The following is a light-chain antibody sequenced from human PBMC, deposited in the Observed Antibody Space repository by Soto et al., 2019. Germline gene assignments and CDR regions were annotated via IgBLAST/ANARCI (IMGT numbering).Light chain of an antibody. CDR2: GAS. J-gene: IGKJ1*01. Sequence: EIVLTRSPGTLSLSPVERATLSCRASQSVSSSYLAWYQQKPGQAPRLLIYGASSRATGIPDRFSGSGSGTDLTLTISRLEPEDFAVDYCQQYGSSLWTFGQATKVDIK. CDR3: QQYGSSLWT. CDR1: QSVSSSY. V-gene: IGKV3-20*01.